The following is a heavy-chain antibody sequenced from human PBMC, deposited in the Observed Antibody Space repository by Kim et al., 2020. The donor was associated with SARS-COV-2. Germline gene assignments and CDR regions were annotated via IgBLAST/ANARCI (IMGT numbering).Heavy chain of an antibody. CDR3: VRDGMATGNLDR. CDR2: IRADSSII. V-gene: IGHV3-48*02. J-gene: IGHJ5*02. D-gene: IGHD6-13*01. CDR1: GFAFSSYN. Sequence: GSLRLSCAASGFAFSSYNMDWVRQAPGRGLQWVAYIRADSSIILYADSVRGRFTISRDNAKNSLYLQTNSLRDEDTALYYCVRDGMATGNLDRWGQGTLVTVSS.